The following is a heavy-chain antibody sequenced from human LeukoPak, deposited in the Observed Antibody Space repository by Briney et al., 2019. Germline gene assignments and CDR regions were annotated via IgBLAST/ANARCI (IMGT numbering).Heavy chain of an antibody. Sequence: SETLSLTCTVSGGSISSSSYYWGWIRQPPGKGLEWIGSIYYSGSTYYSPSLKSRVTISLDTSRNQFSLKLTSVTAADTAVYYCARQTGSGLFILPGGQGTLVTVSS. V-gene: IGHV4-39*01. CDR3: ARQTGSGLFILP. CDR1: GGSISSSSYY. D-gene: IGHD3/OR15-3a*01. J-gene: IGHJ4*02. CDR2: IYYSGST.